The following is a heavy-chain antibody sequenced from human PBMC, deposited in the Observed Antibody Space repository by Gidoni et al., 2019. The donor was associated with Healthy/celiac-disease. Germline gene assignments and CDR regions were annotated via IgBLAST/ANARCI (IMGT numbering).Heavy chain of an antibody. CDR2: IYSGGST. Sequence: EVQLVESGGGLLQPGGSLRLSCAASGFTVSSNYMSWVRQAPGKGREWVSVIYSGGSTDYADSVKGRFTIARDNSKNTLYLQMNSLRAEDTAVYYCARARELLGRFWFDPWGQGTLVTVSS. J-gene: IGHJ5*02. V-gene: IGHV3-53*01. CDR3: ARARELLGRFWFDP. CDR1: GFTVSSNY. D-gene: IGHD1-26*01.